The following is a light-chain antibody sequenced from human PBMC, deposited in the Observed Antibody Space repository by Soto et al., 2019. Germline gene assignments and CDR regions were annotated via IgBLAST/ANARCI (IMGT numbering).Light chain of an antibody. J-gene: IGKJ1*01. CDR2: AAS. CDR3: LQVEHFLRT. Sequence: DIQMTQSPSAVSASVGDRITITCRTSQDIGGRLAWFQQKPGKAPQYLIQAASMLPRGVPSRFSGSGSGQEFILSIKHLQHEDFASYFCLQVEHFLRTLGLGTKVDI. CDR1: QDIGGR. V-gene: IGKV1-12*01.